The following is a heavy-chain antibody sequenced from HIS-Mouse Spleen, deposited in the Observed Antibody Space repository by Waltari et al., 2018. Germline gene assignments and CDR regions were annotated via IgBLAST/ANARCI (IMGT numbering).Heavy chain of an antibody. V-gene: IGHV6-1*01. D-gene: IGHD7-27*01. CDR1: GDSVPSNSSA. Sequence: QVQLQQSGPGLVKPSQTLSLTCAISGDSVPSNSSAWNWFRQSPSRGFEWLGRTYYRSKWYNDYAVSVKSRITINPDTSKNQFSLQLNSVTPEDTAVYYCARALTGDDDLNFDYWGQGTLVTVSS. J-gene: IGHJ4*02. CDR2: TYYRSKWYN. CDR3: ARALTGDDDLNFDY.